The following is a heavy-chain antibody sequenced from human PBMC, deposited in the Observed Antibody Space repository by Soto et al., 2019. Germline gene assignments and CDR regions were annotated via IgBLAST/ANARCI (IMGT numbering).Heavy chain of an antibody. J-gene: IGHJ5*02. V-gene: IGHV4-31*03. Sequence: PSETLSLTCTVSGGSISSGGYYWSWIRQHPGKGLEWIGYIYYSGSTYYSPSLKSRVTISVDTSKNQFSLKLSSVTAADTAVYYCARHSNYEIGFDPWGQGTLVTVSS. CDR1: GGSISSGGYY. CDR3: ARHSNYEIGFDP. CDR2: IYYSGST. D-gene: IGHD4-4*01.